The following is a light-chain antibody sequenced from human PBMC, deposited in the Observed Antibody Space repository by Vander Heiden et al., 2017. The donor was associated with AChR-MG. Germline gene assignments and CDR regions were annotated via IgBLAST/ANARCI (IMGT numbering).Light chain of an antibody. V-gene: IGKV3-20*01. Sequence: DIVLTQSPGTLSLSPGERATLSCRASQSVSSSYLAWYQQKPGQAPRLLIYGASSRATGIPDRFSGSGSGTEFTLTISRREPEDFAVYYCQQDCSSPLTFGGGTKVEIK. CDR1: QSVSSSY. CDR3: QQDCSSPLT. J-gene: IGKJ4*01. CDR2: GAS.